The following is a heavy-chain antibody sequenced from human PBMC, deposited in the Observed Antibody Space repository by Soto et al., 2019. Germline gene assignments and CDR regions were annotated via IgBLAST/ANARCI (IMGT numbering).Heavy chain of an antibody. V-gene: IGHV3-30*18. D-gene: IGHD6-13*01. J-gene: IGHJ6*03. Sequence: QVQLVESGGGVVQPGRSLRLSCAASGFTFSSYGMHWVRQAPGKGLEWVAVISYDGSNKYYADSVKGRFTISRDNSKNTLYLQMNSLRAEDTAVYYCAKRTGYSSSWRYYYYMDVWGKGTTVTVSS. CDR1: GFTFSSYG. CDR2: ISYDGSNK. CDR3: AKRTGYSSSWRYYYYMDV.